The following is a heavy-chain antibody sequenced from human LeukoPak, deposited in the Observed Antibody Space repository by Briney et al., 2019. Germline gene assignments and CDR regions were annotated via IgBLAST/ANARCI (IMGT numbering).Heavy chain of an antibody. D-gene: IGHD4-17*01. Sequence: GGSLRLACVVSGLTFSNRAMTWVRQAPGKGLEWVSSISISGNKILYADSVKGRFTISRDNSKNTLSLQMNSLQTEDTGVYFCANELRPNDYWGQGTLVTVS. CDR1: GLTFSNRA. V-gene: IGHV3-23*01. CDR2: ISISGNKI. J-gene: IGHJ4*02. CDR3: ANELRPNDY.